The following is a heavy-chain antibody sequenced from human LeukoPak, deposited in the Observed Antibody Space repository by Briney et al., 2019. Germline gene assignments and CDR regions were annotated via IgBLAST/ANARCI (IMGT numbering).Heavy chain of an antibody. CDR1: GGSISSYY. V-gene: IGHV4-59*01. CDR3: ARGKAVAGIVDY. CDR2: NYYSGST. J-gene: IGHJ4*02. D-gene: IGHD6-19*01. Sequence: SETLSLTCTVSGGSISSYYWSWIRQPPGKGLEWIGYNYYSGSTNYNPSLKSRVTISVDTSKNQFSLKLSSVTAADTAVYYCARGKAVAGIVDYWGQGTLVTVSS.